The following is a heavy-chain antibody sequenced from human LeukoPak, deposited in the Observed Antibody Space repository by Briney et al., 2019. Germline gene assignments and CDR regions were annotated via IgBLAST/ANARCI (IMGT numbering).Heavy chain of an antibody. CDR1: GGSISGYY. V-gene: IGHV4-59*08. CDR2: ISYSGST. J-gene: IGHJ4*02. CDR3: VRGYSGYPYYLDY. Sequence: SETLSLTCTVSGGSISGYYWTWIRQPPGKGLEWIGYISYSGSTSSHPSLKSRVTISLDTSKNQFSLKLTSVTAADTAVYYCVRGYSGYPYYLDYWGQGTLATVSS. D-gene: IGHD5-12*01.